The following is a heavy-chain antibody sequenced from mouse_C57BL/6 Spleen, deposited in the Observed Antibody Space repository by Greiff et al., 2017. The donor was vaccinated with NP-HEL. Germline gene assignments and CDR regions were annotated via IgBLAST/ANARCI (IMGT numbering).Heavy chain of an antibody. V-gene: IGHV1-80*01. CDR3: ARRGYGNLYYAMDY. Sequence: QVQLQQSGAELVKPGASVKISCKASGYAFSSYWMNWVKQRPGKGLEWIGQIYPGDGDTNYNGKFKGKATLNADQSSSTAYMQLSSLPSEDSAVYFGARRGYGNLYYAMDYWGQGTSVTVSS. D-gene: IGHD2-1*01. CDR2: IYPGDGDT. J-gene: IGHJ4*01. CDR1: GYAFSSYW.